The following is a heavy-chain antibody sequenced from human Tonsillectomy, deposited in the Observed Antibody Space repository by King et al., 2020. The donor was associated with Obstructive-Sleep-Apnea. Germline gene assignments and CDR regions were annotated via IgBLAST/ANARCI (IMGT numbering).Heavy chain of an antibody. D-gene: IGHD3-22*01. CDR2: ISASGGST. Sequence: VQLVESGGGLVQPGGSLRLSCAVSGFSFSDYAMNWVRQAPGKGLEWVSVISASGGSTFYADSVKGRFTISRDNSKHTLFLQMNSLRAEDTAVYYCAKDSSLYYYDSGGFDYWSQGTLVTVSS. CDR3: AKDSSLYYYDSGGFDY. V-gene: IGHV3-23*04. J-gene: IGHJ4*02. CDR1: GFSFSDYA.